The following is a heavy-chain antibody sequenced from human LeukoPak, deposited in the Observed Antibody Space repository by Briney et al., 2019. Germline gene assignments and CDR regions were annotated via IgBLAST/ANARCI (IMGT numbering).Heavy chain of an antibody. CDR3: TRGIAEAFDP. D-gene: IGHD6-13*01. CDR1: GFTFSSYW. V-gene: IGHV3-74*01. CDR2: INTDGGFT. Sequence: GGSLRLSCAASGFTFSSYWIHWVRQAPGKGLVWVSRINTDGGFTDYADSVKGRFTVSRDNAKNTVYLQMNRLGDEDTAVYYCTRGIAEAFDPWGPGTLVTVSS. J-gene: IGHJ5*02.